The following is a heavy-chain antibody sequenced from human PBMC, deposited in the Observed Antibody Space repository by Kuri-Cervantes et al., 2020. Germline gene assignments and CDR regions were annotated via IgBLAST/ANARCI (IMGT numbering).Heavy chain of an antibody. CDR2: ISSSGDII. Sequence: LSLTCAASGFGIIDYYMSWIRQAPGKGLEWVAYISSSGDIIYFADSVRGRFTISRDNSKNTLYLQMNSLRAEDTAVYYCARDQGIAADYGMDVWGQGTTVTVSS. J-gene: IGHJ6*02. V-gene: IGHV3-11*04. CDR3: ARDQGIAADYGMDV. CDR1: GFGIIDYY. D-gene: IGHD6-25*01.